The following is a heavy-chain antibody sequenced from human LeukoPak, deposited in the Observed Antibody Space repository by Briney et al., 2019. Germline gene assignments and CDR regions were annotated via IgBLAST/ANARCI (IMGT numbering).Heavy chain of an antibody. Sequence: GGSLRLSCAASGFTFSDYYMSWIRQAPGKGLEWVSYISSSGSTIYYADSVKGRFTISRDNAKNSLYLQMNSLRAEDTAVYYCAKDRGIWMVDSSPDYWGQGTLVTVSS. D-gene: IGHD3-22*01. J-gene: IGHJ4*02. CDR1: GFTFSDYY. CDR3: AKDRGIWMVDSSPDY. V-gene: IGHV3-11*04. CDR2: ISSSGSTI.